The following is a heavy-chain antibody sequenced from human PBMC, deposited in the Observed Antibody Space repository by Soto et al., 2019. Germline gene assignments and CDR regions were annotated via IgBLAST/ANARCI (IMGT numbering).Heavy chain of an antibody. V-gene: IGHV4-59*01. D-gene: IGHD4-4*01. CDR1: GGSIRSYY. CDR3: ARTSTDGPLYYFDY. Sequence: SETLSLTCTVSGGSIRSYYWSWIRQPPGKGLEWIGYIYYSGSTNYNPSLKSRVTISVDTSKNQFSLKLSSVTAADTAVYYCARTSTDGPLYYFDYWGKGTLVTVSS. J-gene: IGHJ4*02. CDR2: IYYSGST.